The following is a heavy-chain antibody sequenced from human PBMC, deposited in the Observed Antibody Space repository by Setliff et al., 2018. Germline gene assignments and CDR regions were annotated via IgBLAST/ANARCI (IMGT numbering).Heavy chain of an antibody. Sequence: VKVSCKASGGSFRNSGSGWVRQAPGQGLEWIGGIVPIYGPAKYAQKFQGRVEITTDESTNTAYMELSSLTSDDTATYYCAKASVWVVDANCGSFDVWGQGTVVTVSS. CDR1: GGSFRNSG. CDR3: AKASVWVVDANCGSFDV. V-gene: IGHV1-69*05. D-gene: IGHD2-15*01. J-gene: IGHJ3*01. CDR2: IVPIYGPA.